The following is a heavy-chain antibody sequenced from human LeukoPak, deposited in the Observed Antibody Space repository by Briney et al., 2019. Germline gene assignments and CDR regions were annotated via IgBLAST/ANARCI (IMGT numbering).Heavy chain of an antibody. Sequence: SSETLSLTCIVSGCSISSSSHYWGWIRQSPGKGLEWIGSIYYSGTTHNNPTRKSRVTISVDTSHNQFSLKLSSVTAADTSVHYCARQEPAVLFFQHWGQGTLVTVSS. V-gene: IGHV4-39*01. CDR1: GCSISSSSHY. CDR3: ARQEPAVLFFQH. D-gene: IGHD1-14*01. CDR2: IYYSGTT. J-gene: IGHJ1*01.